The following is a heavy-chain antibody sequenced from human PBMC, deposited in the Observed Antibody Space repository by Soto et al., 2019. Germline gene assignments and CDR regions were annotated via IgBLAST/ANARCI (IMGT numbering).Heavy chain of an antibody. CDR1: GGSISSGDYY. D-gene: IGHD3-22*01. CDR3: ARTRDYDSSGYYYVGAFDI. V-gene: IGHV4-31*03. Sequence: SETLSLTCTVSGGSISSGDYYWSWIRQHPGKGLEWIGYIYYSGSTYYNPSLKSRVTISVDTSKNQFSLKLSSVTAADTAVYYCARTRDYDSSGYYYVGAFDIGGQGTMVTVS. CDR2: IYYSGST. J-gene: IGHJ3*02.